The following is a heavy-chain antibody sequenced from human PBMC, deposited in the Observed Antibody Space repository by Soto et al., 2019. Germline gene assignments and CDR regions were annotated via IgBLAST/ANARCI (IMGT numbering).Heavy chain of an antibody. Sequence: SVQVSCKASGGSFSSYAISWVQQAPGQGLEWMGGIIPIFGTANYAQKFQGRVTITADESTSTAYMELSSLRSEDTAVYYCARDLWDLYRPRYYYGMDVWGQGTTVTV. CDR1: GGSFSSYA. J-gene: IGHJ6*02. CDR2: IIPIFGTA. V-gene: IGHV1-69*13. CDR3: ARDLWDLYRPRYYYGMDV. D-gene: IGHD3-16*01.